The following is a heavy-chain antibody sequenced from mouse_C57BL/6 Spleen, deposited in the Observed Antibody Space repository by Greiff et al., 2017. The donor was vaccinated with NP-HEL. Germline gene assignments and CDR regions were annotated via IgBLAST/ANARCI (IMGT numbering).Heavy chain of an antibody. D-gene: IGHD2-5*01. Sequence: VQLQQSGPELVKPGASVKISCKASGYTFTDYYMNWVKQSHGKSLEWIGDINPNNGGTSYNQKFKGKATLTVDKSSSTAYMELRSLTSEDSAVYYCARSHYSNYPLFAYRGQGTLVTVSA. CDR1: GYTFTDYY. J-gene: IGHJ3*01. CDR3: ARSHYSNYPLFAY. V-gene: IGHV1-26*01. CDR2: INPNNGGT.